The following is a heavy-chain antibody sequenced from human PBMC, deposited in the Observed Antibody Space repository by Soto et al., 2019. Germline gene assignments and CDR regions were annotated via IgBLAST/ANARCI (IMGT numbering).Heavy chain of an antibody. D-gene: IGHD3-10*01. CDR1: GNTFTSYY. CDR2: INPKSRNI. V-gene: IGHV1-8*01. Sequence: ASVKVSCKAAGNTFTSYYLHWVRPATGHGLEGMGWINPKSRNIGYAQKFQGRVTMTRDPAIRTAYMEVSRLRSDDTAVYYCAIGRAPWSYYLLAYWGQGTVVNVSS. J-gene: IGHJ4*02. CDR3: AIGRAPWSYYLLAY.